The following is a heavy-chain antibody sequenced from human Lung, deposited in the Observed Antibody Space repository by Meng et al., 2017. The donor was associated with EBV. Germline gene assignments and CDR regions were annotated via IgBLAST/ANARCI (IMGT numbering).Heavy chain of an antibody. CDR2: IYYSGST. D-gene: IGHD4-17*01. CDR1: GGSISNGDYY. V-gene: IGHV4-30-4*01. J-gene: IGHJ4*02. Sequence: QLQGSGPVLVKPSQPLSFTCTVSGGSISNGDYYWRWIRQPPGKGLEWIGYIYYSGSTYYNPSLKSRVTISVDTSKNQFSLKLSSVTAADTAVYYCATIKERTTVTPFDYWGQGTLVTVSS. CDR3: ATIKERTTVTPFDY.